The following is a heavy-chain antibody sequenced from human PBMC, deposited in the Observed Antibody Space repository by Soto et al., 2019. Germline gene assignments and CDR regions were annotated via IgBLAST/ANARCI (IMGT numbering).Heavy chain of an antibody. Sequence: QVQLVQSGAEVKKSGSSVKVSCKASGGTFSSYSISWVRQAPGQGLEWMGGITPLFGSANYAQKFQGRVTITADESTSTAYMQLSSLRSEDTAVYYCAREGGIVVVPAAIGDAFDIWGQGTMVTVSS. CDR2: ITPLFGSA. J-gene: IGHJ3*02. V-gene: IGHV1-69*01. D-gene: IGHD2-2*02. CDR1: GGTFSSYS. CDR3: AREGGIVVVPAAIGDAFDI.